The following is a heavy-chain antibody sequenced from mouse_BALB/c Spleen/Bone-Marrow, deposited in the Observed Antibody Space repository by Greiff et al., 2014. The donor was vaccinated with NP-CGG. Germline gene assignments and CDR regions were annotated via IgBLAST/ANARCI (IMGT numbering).Heavy chain of an antibody. CDR3: EKHEGGGYFDY. CDR1: GYTFTEYI. J-gene: IGHJ2*01. CDR2: FYPGSGSI. D-gene: IGHD1-1*02. Sequence: VKLQESGAGLVKPGASVKLSCKASGYTFTEYIIHWVKQRSGQGLEWIGWFYPGSGSIKYNEKFKDKATLTADKSSSTVYMELSKWTSEDPAVYFGEKHEGGGYFDYWGQGTPLTVSS. V-gene: IGHV1-62-2*01.